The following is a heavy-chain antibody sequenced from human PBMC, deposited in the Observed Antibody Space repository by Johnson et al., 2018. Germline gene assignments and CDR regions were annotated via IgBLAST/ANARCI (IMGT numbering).Heavy chain of an antibody. CDR3: VRGRLGELEY. D-gene: IGHD3-16*01. J-gene: IGHJ4*02. Sequence: QVQLQESGPGLVKPSETLSLTCTVSGGSISRYSWTWIRQPPGKGLEYIGSIDHSGVTDFNPSLTSPVSMSVDPSKIHFSLNLNSVTAADTAVYYCVRGRLGELEYWGQGTLVIVSS. CDR1: GGSISRYS. V-gene: IGHV4-4*07. CDR2: IDHSGVT.